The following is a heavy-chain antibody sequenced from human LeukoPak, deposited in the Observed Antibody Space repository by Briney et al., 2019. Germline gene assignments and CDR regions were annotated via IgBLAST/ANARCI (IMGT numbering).Heavy chain of an antibody. V-gene: IGHV3-23*01. CDR3: ARIFLWSSLCFDY. CDR2: ISGSGGST. CDR1: GFTFSSKV. Sequence: GGSLRLSCAASGFTFSSKVMSWVRQAPGKGLEWVSVISGSGGSTYYADSVKGRFTISRDNSKNTLYLQMSSLRAEDTAVYYCARIFLWSSLCFDYWGQGTLVTVSS. D-gene: IGHD3-10*01. J-gene: IGHJ4*02.